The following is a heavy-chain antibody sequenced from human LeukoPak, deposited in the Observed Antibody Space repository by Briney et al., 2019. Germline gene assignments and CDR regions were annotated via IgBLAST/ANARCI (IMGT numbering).Heavy chain of an antibody. Sequence: GGSLRLSCAASGFTFSSYAMSWVRKAPGKGLEWVSAISGSGGSTYYADSVKGRFTISRDNSKNTLYLQMNSLRAEDTAVYYCAKDSRHITMVRGVIYYFDYWGQGTLVTVSS. CDR1: GFTFSSYA. D-gene: IGHD3-10*01. V-gene: IGHV3-23*01. J-gene: IGHJ4*02. CDR2: ISGSGGST. CDR3: AKDSRHITMVRGVIYYFDY.